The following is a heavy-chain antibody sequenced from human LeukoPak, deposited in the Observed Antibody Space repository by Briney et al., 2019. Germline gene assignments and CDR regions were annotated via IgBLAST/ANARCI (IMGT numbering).Heavy chain of an antibody. V-gene: IGHV3-23*01. CDR3: AKKSQWLVGGAYFDY. D-gene: IGHD6-19*01. CDR1: GFTFSSYA. J-gene: IGHJ4*02. CDR2: ISGSGGST. Sequence: GGSLRLSCAASGFTFSSYAMSWVRQAPGKGLEWVSAISGSGGSTYYADSVKGRFTISRDNSKNTLYLQMNSLRAEDTAVYYCAKKSQWLVGGAYFDYWGQGTLVTVSS.